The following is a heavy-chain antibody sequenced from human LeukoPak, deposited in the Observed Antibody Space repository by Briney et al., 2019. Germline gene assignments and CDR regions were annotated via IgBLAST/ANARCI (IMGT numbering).Heavy chain of an antibody. Sequence: WGSLRLSCAASGFTFRSYWMHWVRQAPGKGLVWVSRISPDGTSKSYADSVKGRFTISRDNAKNTLSLQMNSLRAEDTGLYYCARADGSHYGLKDYWGQGTLVTVSS. CDR1: GFTFRSYW. CDR3: ARADGSHYGLKDY. CDR2: ISPDGTSK. V-gene: IGHV3-74*01. D-gene: IGHD1-26*01. J-gene: IGHJ4*02.